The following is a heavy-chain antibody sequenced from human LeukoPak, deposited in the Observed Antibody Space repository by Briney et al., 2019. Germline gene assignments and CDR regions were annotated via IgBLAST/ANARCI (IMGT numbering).Heavy chain of an antibody. Sequence: GESLKISCKGSGYSFTSYWIGWVRQMPGKGLEWMGIIYPGDSDTRYSPSFQGQVTISADRSISTAYLQWSSLKASDTAMYYCAIASRFLEWSHYFDYWGQGTLVTVSS. CDR2: IYPGDSDT. D-gene: IGHD3-3*01. J-gene: IGHJ4*02. CDR3: AIASRFLEWSHYFDY. V-gene: IGHV5-51*01. CDR1: GYSFTSYW.